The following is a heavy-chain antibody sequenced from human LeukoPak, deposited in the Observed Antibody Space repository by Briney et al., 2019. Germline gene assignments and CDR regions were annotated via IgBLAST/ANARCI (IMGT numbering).Heavy chain of an antibody. V-gene: IGHV3-33*01. D-gene: IGHD3-22*01. Sequence: GRSLRLSCAASGFTFSSYGMHWVRQAPGKGLEWVAVIWYDGSNKYYADSVKGRFTISRDNSKTTLYLQMNSLRAEDTAVYYCARDPQYYYDSSGYYDYWGQGTLVTVSS. CDR3: ARDPQYYYDSSGYYDY. CDR2: IWYDGSNK. J-gene: IGHJ4*02. CDR1: GFTFSSYG.